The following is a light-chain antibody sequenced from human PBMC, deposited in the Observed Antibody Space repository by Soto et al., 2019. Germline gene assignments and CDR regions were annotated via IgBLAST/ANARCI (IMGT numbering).Light chain of an antibody. Sequence: EMVMTQSPATLSVSPGERATLSCRASQSVSSNLAWYQQKPGQAPRLLIYGASTRATGIPARFSGSGSGTEFTLTISSLQSEDFAVYYCQQYNNWPPWTCG. CDR1: QSVSSN. CDR2: GAS. CDR3: QQYNNWPPWT. J-gene: IGKJ1*01. V-gene: IGKV3-15*01.